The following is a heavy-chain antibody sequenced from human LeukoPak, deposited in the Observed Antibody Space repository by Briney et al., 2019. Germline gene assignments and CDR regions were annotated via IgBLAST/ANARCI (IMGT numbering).Heavy chain of an antibody. Sequence: PSETLSLTCAVYGGSFSGYYWSWIRQPPGKGLEWIGEINHSGSTNYNPSLKSRVTISVDTSKNQFSLKLSSVTAADTAVYYCARSSAGGSCYSECWFDPWGQGTLVTVSS. CDR2: INHSGST. CDR1: GGSFSGYY. D-gene: IGHD2-15*01. V-gene: IGHV4-34*01. CDR3: ARSSAGGSCYSECWFDP. J-gene: IGHJ5*02.